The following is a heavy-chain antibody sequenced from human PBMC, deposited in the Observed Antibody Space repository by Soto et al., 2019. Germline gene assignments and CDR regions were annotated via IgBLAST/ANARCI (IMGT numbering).Heavy chain of an antibody. CDR3: ARVSGDQLLSTFDC. J-gene: IGHJ4*02. CDR2: FRGSGGST. CDR1: GFTFSRYV. V-gene: IGHV3-23*01. Sequence: GGSLRLSCAGSGFTFSRYVMSWVRQAPGKWLEWVSAFRGSGGSTYFGDSVKGRFTISRDNSKNTLYLQMNRLRAEDTAVYYAARVSGDQLLSTFDCWGREXLVTVYS. D-gene: IGHD2-2*01.